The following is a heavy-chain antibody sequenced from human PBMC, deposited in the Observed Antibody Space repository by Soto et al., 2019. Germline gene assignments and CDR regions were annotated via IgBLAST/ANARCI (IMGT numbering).Heavy chain of an antibody. CDR2: IDWDDDK. Sequence: PTQALTVTCTFTGFSLGTTGMRVSWIRQPPGKALEWLARIDWDDDKFYSTSLKTRLTISKDTSKNQVVLTMTNMDPADTATYYCARTAWYYRGRHFDYWGQGTLVTVSS. CDR3: ARTAWYYRGRHFDY. D-gene: IGHD3-10*01. V-gene: IGHV2-70*04. J-gene: IGHJ4*02. CDR1: GFSLGTTGMR.